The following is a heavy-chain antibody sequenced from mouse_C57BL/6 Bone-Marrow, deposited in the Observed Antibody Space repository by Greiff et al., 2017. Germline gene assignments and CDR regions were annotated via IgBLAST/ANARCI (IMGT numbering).Heavy chain of an antibody. D-gene: IGHD2-2*01. V-gene: IGHV1-54*01. Sequence: VQRVESGAELVRPGTSVKVSCKASGYAFTNYLIEWVKQRPGQGLEWIGVIYPGSGGTNYNEKFKGKATLTADKSSSTDYMQLSSLASEDSAVYFWATMVTDYWGEGTTLTVSS. CDR1: GYAFTNYL. CDR2: IYPGSGGT. J-gene: IGHJ2*01. CDR3: ATMVTDY.